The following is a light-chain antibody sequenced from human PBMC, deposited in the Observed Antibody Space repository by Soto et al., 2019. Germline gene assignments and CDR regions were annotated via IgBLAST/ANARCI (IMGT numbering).Light chain of an antibody. CDR3: QQRSNWPIT. CDR1: QSVSSY. J-gene: IGKJ5*01. CDR2: DAS. V-gene: IGKV3-11*01. Sequence: EIVLTQSPATLSLSPGERATLSCRTSQSVSSYFAWYQQKPGRAPRLLIYDASNRATGIPARFIGSGSGTDFTLTISSLEPEDFAVYYCQQRSNWPITFGXGTRLEIK.